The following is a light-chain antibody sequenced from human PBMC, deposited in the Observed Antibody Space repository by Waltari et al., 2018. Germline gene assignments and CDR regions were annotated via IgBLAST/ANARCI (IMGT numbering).Light chain of an antibody. Sequence: QSMLTQPPSVSGAPGQRVTIPCPGRCSNIGAHYAVHWYQQFPGTAPKLLIYGNTNRPSGVPDRFSGSKSGTSASLAITGLQAEDEADYYCQSYDRSQRVVFGGGTKLTVV. CDR3: QSYDRSQRVV. V-gene: IGLV1-40*01. J-gene: IGLJ2*01. CDR2: GNT. CDR1: CSNIGAHYA.